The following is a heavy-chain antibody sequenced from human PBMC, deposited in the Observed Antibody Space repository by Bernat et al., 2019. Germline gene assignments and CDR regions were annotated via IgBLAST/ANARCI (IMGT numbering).Heavy chain of an antibody. D-gene: IGHD6-19*01. CDR1: GGSFSGYY. CDR2: INHSGST. J-gene: IGHJ4*02. V-gene: IGHV4-34*01. CDR3: ARYMAVAGTIEAGFDY. Sequence: QVQLQQWGAGLLKPSETLSLTCAVYGGSFSGYYWSWIRQPPGKGLEWIGEINHSGSTNYNPSLKSRVTISVDTSKNQFSLKLSSVTAADTAVYYCARYMAVAGTIEAGFDYWGQGTLVTVSS.